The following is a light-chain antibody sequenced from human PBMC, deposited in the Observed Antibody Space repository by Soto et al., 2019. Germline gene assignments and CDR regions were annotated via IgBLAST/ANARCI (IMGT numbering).Light chain of an antibody. CDR1: QSVSSSY. V-gene: IGKV3-20*01. J-gene: IGKJ2*01. CDR2: GAS. Sequence: IVLTQSPGTLSLSPGERATLSCRTSQSVSSSYLAWYQQKPGQAPSLLTYGASSRATGIPDRFSGSGSRTDFTLTISRLEPEDYAVYYCQQYGSSMYTFGQGTKLEIK. CDR3: QQYGSSMYT.